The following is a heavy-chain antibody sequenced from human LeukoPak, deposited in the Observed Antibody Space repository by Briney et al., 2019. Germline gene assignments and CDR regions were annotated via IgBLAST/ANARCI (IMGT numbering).Heavy chain of an antibody. CDR2: ISAYNGNT. CDR1: GYTFTSYG. D-gene: IGHD1-26*01. CDR3: ARDAASGVGASYYYYGMDV. V-gene: IGHV1-18*01. Sequence: ASVKVSCKASGYTFTSYGISWVRQAPGQGLEWMGWISAYNGNTNYAQKLQGRVTITADESTSTAYMELSSLRSEDTAVYYCARDAASGVGASYYYYGMDVWGQGTTVTVSS. J-gene: IGHJ6*02.